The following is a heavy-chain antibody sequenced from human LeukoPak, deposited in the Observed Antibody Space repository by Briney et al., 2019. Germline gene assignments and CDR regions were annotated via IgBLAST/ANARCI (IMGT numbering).Heavy chain of an antibody. Sequence: ASVKVSCKASGGTFSSYAISWVRQAPGQGLEWVGGIIPIFGTANYAQKFQGRVTITADESTSTTYMELCSLRSEDTAVYYCARSRDDILPGYVYYYYMDVWGKGTTVTVSS. CDR1: GGTFSSYA. D-gene: IGHD3-9*01. V-gene: IGHV1-69*01. CDR2: IIPIFGTA. CDR3: ARSRDDILPGYVYYYYMDV. J-gene: IGHJ6*03.